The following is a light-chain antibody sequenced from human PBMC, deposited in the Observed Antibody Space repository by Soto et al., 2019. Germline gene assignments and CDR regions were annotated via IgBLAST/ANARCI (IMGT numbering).Light chain of an antibody. CDR3: QQPNSYLIT. CDR1: QGISSY. J-gene: IGKJ5*01. Sequence: QLTQSPSSLSASVGDRVTITCLASQGISSYLAWYQQKPGKAPKLLIYAASTLQSGVPSRFSGSGSGTDFTLTISSLQPEDFTTYYCQQPNSYLITFSQGTRLEIK. V-gene: IGKV1-9*01. CDR2: AAS.